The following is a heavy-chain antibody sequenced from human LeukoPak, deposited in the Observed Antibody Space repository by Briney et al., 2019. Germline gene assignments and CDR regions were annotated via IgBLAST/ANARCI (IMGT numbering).Heavy chain of an antibody. V-gene: IGHV3-74*01. J-gene: IGHJ4*02. Sequence: GGSLRLSCAASGLTFSNYWMHWVRQAPGKGLVWVSRINNDGSSTSSADSVKGRFTISRDNSKNTLYLQMNSLRAEDTAVYYCAKDLGGYYPYWGQGTLVTVSS. CDR3: AKDLGGYYPY. D-gene: IGHD3-22*01. CDR1: GLTFSNYW. CDR2: INNDGSST.